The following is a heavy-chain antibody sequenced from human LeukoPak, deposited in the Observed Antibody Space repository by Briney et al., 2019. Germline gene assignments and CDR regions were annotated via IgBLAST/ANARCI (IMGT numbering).Heavy chain of an antibody. CDR3: ARAGRWLRKLKSGDWFDP. CDR1: GGTFSSYA. Sequence: SVKVSCKASGGTFSSYAISWMRQAPGQGLEWMGGIIPIFGTANYAQKFQGRVTITTDESTSTAYMELSSLRSEDTAVYYCARAGRWLRKLKSGDWFDPWGQGTLVTVSS. V-gene: IGHV1-69*05. J-gene: IGHJ5*02. D-gene: IGHD5-24*01. CDR2: IIPIFGTA.